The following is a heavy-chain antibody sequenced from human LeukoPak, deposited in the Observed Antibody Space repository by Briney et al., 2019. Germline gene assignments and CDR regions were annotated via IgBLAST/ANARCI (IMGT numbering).Heavy chain of an antibody. CDR2: ISSSSSTI. CDR1: GFTFSSYS. Sequence: GGSLRLSCAASGFTFSSYSMNWVRQAPGKGLEWVSYISSSSSTIYYADSVKGRFTISRDNAKNSLYLQRNSLRAEDTAVYYCAGGGGDLDYWGQGTLVTVSS. J-gene: IGHJ4*02. V-gene: IGHV3-48*01. CDR3: AGGGGDLDY. D-gene: IGHD2-21*02.